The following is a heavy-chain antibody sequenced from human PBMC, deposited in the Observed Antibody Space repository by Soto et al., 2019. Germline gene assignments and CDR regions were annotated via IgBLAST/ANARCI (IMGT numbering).Heavy chain of an antibody. CDR2: TYYRSKWYS. CDR3: ARIHSSSSSDMDV. J-gene: IGHJ6*02. V-gene: IGHV6-1*01. Sequence: SGTLSLPCVISGDSVSGNSAAWNWIRQSPSRGLEWLGRTYYRSKWYSNYAVSVKSRITINPDTSKNQFSLQLNSVTPEDTAVYYCARIHSSSSSDMDVWGQGTTVTVSS. D-gene: IGHD6-6*01. CDR1: GDSVSGNSAA.